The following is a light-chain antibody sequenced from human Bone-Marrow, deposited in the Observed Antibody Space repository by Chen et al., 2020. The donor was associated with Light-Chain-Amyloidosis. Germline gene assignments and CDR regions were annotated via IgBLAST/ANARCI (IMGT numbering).Light chain of an antibody. J-gene: IGKJ2*01. CDR2: GAS. CDR1: QSVRTNY. CDR3: QQYGSSPWT. V-gene: IGKV3-20*01. Sequence: EIVLTHSPGTLSLSPGERATLSCSASQSVRTNYLAWYQQKPGQAPRLLTYGASRRATGVPDRFSGSGSETDFTLTISRLEPEDFAVFYCQQYGSSPWTFGQGTKLEIK.